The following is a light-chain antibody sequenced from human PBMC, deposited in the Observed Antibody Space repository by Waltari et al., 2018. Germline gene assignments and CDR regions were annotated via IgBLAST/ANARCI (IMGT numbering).Light chain of an antibody. CDR2: DAS. CDR3: QHRGHWPPVAT. CDR1: QSISSS. V-gene: IGKV3-11*01. J-gene: IGKJ3*01. Sequence: IVLTQSPANLSLSPGERATLSCRASQSISSSLAWFQQRPGQSPRLLRFDASTRATGIPARFSGSGSGTAFTLTISSLEPEDFAVYYGQHRGHWPPVATFGPGTIVD.